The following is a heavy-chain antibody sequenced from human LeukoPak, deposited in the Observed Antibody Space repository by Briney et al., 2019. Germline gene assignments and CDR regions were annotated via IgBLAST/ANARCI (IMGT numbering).Heavy chain of an antibody. Sequence: PSETLSLTCAVSGYSISSGYYWGWIRQPPGKGLEWIGSMYHSGMSYYNPSLESRVTISIDTSKNQFSLKLTSVTAADTAMYYCTRRHATSLTFDYWGQGTLVTVSS. CDR1: GYSISSGYY. V-gene: IGHV4-38-2*01. D-gene: IGHD4/OR15-4a*01. CDR2: MYHSGMS. J-gene: IGHJ4*02. CDR3: TRRHATSLTFDY.